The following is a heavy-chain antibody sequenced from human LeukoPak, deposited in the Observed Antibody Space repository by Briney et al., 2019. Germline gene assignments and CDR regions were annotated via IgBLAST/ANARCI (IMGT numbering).Heavy chain of an antibody. CDR3: ASVYSSTSWDY. CDR1: GYSFTTYW. D-gene: IGHD6-13*01. Sequence: GESLKISCRASGYSFTTYWIGWVRQMPGKGLEWMGVIFPADSDTRYSPSFQGQVTISANKSISTAYLQWSSLKASDTAMYYCASVYSSTSWDYWGQGTLVTVSS. V-gene: IGHV5-51*01. CDR2: IFPADSDT. J-gene: IGHJ4*02.